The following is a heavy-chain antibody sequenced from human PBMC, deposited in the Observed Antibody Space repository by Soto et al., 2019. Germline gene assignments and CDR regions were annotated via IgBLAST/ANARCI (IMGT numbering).Heavy chain of an antibody. CDR3: ARANYDFWSGPNSYYFDY. V-gene: IGHV1-8*01. CDR2: MNPNSGNT. D-gene: IGHD3-3*01. Sequence: ASVTVSCKASGYTFTSYDINWVRQATGQGLEWMGWMNPNSGNTGYAQKFQGRVTMTRNTSISTAYMELSSLRSEDTAVYYCARANYDFWSGPNSYYFDYWGQGTLVTVSS. CDR1: GYTFTSYD. J-gene: IGHJ4*02.